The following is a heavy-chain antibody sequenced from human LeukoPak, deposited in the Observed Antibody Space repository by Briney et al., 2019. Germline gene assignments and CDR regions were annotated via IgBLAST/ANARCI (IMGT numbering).Heavy chain of an antibody. CDR3: ASLRLTTGDY. V-gene: IGHV4-38-2*02. CDR2: IYHSGST. Sequence: SETLSLTCTVSGYSISSGYYWGWIRQPPGKGLEWIGSIYHSGSTNYNPSLKSRVTISVDKSKNQFSLKLSSVTAADTAVYYCASLRLTTGDYWGQGTLVTVSS. D-gene: IGHD4-17*01. CDR1: GYSISSGYY. J-gene: IGHJ4*02.